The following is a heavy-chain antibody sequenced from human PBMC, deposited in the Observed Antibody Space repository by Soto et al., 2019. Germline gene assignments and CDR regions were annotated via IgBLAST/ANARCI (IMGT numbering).Heavy chain of an antibody. D-gene: IGHD6-19*01. CDR3: ARYSSGWPGNGMDV. Sequence: QVQLQESGPGLVKPSETLSLTCTVSNGPITNYFWSWIRQPPGKGLEWIGYIYYTGSTSYNPSLKSRVTMSVDTSKKKFSLKMSSVTAADTAVYYCARYSSGWPGNGMDVWGQGTTVTVSS. V-gene: IGHV4-59*01. J-gene: IGHJ6*02. CDR2: IYYTGST. CDR1: NGPITNYF.